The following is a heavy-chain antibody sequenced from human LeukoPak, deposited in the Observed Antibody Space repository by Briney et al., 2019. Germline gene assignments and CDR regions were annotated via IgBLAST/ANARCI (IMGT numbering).Heavy chain of an antibody. CDR2: IYYSGST. CDR3: ARLVYYYDSSGYYPGD. J-gene: IGHJ4*02. Sequence: SETLSLTCTVSGGSISSSSYYWGWIRQPPGKGLEWIGSIYYSGSTYYNPSLKSRVTISVDTSKNQFSLKLSSVTAADTAVYYCARLVYYYDSSGYYPGDWGQGTLVTVSS. CDR1: GGSISSSSYY. V-gene: IGHV4-39*07. D-gene: IGHD3-22*01.